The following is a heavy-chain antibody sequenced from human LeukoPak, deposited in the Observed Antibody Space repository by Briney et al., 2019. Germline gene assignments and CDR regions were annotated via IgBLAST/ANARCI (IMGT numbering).Heavy chain of an antibody. CDR3: ARLLTQNLDY. CDR1: GFTFSSYS. D-gene: IGHD1-14*01. CDR2: ISSSSSDI. V-gene: IGHV3-21*01. Sequence: GGSLRLSCAASGFTFSSYSMNWVRQAPGNGLEWVSSISSSSSDIYYADSVKGRFTISRDNANNSMYLQMNSLRAEDTAVYYCARLLTQNLDYWGQGTLVTVSS. J-gene: IGHJ4*02.